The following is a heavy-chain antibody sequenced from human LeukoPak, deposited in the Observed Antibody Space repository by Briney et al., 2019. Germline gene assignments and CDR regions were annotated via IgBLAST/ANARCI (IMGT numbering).Heavy chain of an antibody. Sequence: SETLSLTCTVSGGSISSYYWSWIRQPPGKGLEWIGNIYYSGSTNYNPSLKSRVTISVDTSKNQFSLKLSSVTAADTAVYYCARTYGDYRFDYWGQGTLVTVSS. CDR3: ARTYGDYRFDY. V-gene: IGHV4-59*01. J-gene: IGHJ4*02. CDR1: GGSISSYY. CDR2: IYYSGST. D-gene: IGHD4-17*01.